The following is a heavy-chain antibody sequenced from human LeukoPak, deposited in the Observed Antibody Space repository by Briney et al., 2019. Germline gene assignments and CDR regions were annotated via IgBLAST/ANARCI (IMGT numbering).Heavy chain of an antibody. D-gene: IGHD2-2*01. Sequence: SETLSLTCTASGGSISSSSYYWGWIRQPPGKGLEWIGSIYYSGSTYYNPSLKSRVTISVDTSKNQFSLKLSSVTAADTAVYYCARHRVSSCGTVPAAYHWFDPWGQGTLVTVSS. CDR1: GGSISSSSYY. J-gene: IGHJ5*02. V-gene: IGHV4-39*01. CDR2: IYYSGST. CDR3: ARHRVSSCGTVPAAYHWFDP.